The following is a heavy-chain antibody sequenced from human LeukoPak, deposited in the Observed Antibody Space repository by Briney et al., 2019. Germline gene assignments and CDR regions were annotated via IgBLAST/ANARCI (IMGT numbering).Heavy chain of an antibody. CDR3: ARGDKSGGYDYYFDY. CDR2: INPNSGGT. Sequence: ASVKVSCKASGYTFTGYYMRWVRQAPGQGLEWMGWINPNSGGTNYAQKFQGRVTMTRDTSISTAYMELSRLRSDDTAVYYCARGDKSGGYDYYFDYWGQGTLVTVSS. CDR1: GYTFTGYY. J-gene: IGHJ4*02. D-gene: IGHD1-26*01. V-gene: IGHV1-2*02.